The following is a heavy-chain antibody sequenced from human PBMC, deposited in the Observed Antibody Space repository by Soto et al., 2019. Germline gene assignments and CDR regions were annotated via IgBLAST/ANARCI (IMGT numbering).Heavy chain of an antibody. D-gene: IGHD5-18*01. V-gene: IGHV4-34*01. CDR3: ARRIGYSYGLYYYYYGMDV. Sequence: SETLSLTCAVYGGSFSGYYWSWIRQPPGRGLEWIGEINHSGSTNYNPSLKSRVTISVDTSKNQFSLKLSSVTAADTAVYYCARRIGYSYGLYYYYYGMDVWGQGTTVTVSS. J-gene: IGHJ6*02. CDR1: GGSFSGYY. CDR2: INHSGST.